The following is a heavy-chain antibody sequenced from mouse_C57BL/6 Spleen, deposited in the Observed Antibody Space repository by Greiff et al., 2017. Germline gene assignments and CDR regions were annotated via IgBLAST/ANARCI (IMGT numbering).Heavy chain of an antibody. Sequence: QVQLQQPGAELVRPGTSVKLSCKASGYTFTSYWMHWVKQRPGQGLEWIGVIDPSDSYTNYNQKLKGKATLTVDTSSSTAYMQLSSLTSEDSAVYYCARGTAQATDFDYWGQGTTLTVSS. CDR2: IDPSDSYT. CDR3: ARGTAQATDFDY. D-gene: IGHD3-1*01. J-gene: IGHJ2*01. CDR1: GYTFTSYW. V-gene: IGHV1-59*01.